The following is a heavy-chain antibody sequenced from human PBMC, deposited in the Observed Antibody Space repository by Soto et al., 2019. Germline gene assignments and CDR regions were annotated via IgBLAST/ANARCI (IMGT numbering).Heavy chain of an antibody. CDR2: IYWDDDK. V-gene: IGHV2-5*02. CDR1: GFSLSTSGVG. Sequence: QITLKESGPTLVKPTQTLTLTCTFSGFSLSTSGVGVGWIRQPPGKALEWLALIYWDDDKRYSPSLKSRLTITNDTSKNQVVLTMTNMDPVDTATYYCAHRSGSGSYDAFDIWGQGTMVTVSS. J-gene: IGHJ3*02. CDR3: AHRSGSGSYDAFDI. D-gene: IGHD3-10*01.